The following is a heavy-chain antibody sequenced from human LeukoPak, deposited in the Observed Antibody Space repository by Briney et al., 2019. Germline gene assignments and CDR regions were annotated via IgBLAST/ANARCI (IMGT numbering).Heavy chain of an antibody. V-gene: IGHV3-30*02. CDR1: GFTFSSYG. J-gene: IGHJ4*02. CDR3: AKSFPLPARLGYCSGGSCPFDY. Sequence: SGGSLRLSCAASGFTFSSYGMHWVRQAPGKGLEWVAFIRYDVSNKYYADSVKGRFTISRDNSKNTLYLQMNSLRAEDTAVYYCAKSFPLPARLGYCSGGSCPFDYWGQGTLVTVSS. D-gene: IGHD2-15*01. CDR2: IRYDVSNK.